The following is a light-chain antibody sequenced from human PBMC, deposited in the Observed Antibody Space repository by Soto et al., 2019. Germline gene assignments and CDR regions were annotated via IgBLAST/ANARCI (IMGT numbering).Light chain of an antibody. CDR1: SSDVGGYNY. J-gene: IGLJ1*01. CDR3: TSYAGNNNSGGV. Sequence: QSVLTQPPSASGSPGQSVTISCTGTSSDVGGYNYVSWYQQHPGKAPKLMIYEVSKRPSGVPDRFSGSKSGNTASLTVSGLQAEDDADYYCTSYAGNNNSGGVFGTGTKVTVL. V-gene: IGLV2-8*01. CDR2: EVS.